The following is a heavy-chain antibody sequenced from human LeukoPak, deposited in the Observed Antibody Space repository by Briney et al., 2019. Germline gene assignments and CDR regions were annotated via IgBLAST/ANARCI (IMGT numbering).Heavy chain of an antibody. CDR2: ISNSNSYI. CDR1: GFTFSSYS. V-gene: IGHV3-21*01. J-gene: IGHJ6*03. Sequence: GGSLRLSCAASGFTFSSYSMNWVRQAPGKGLEWVSSISNSNSYIYYADSVKGRFTISRDNAKNSLYLQMNSLRAEDTAVYYCARDTAAAGWYYYYMDVWGKGTTVTVSS. D-gene: IGHD6-13*01. CDR3: ARDTAAAGWYYYYMDV.